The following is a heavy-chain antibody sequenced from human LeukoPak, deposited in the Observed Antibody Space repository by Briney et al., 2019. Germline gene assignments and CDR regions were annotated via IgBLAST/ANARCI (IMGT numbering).Heavy chain of an antibody. J-gene: IGHJ4*02. Sequence: GGSLRLSCAASGFTFSSYGMSWVRQAPGKGLEWVSAISGSGGSTYYADSVKGRFTISRGNSKNTLYLQMSSLRAEDTAVYYCAGCGGDCSTSDYWGQGTLVTVSS. CDR3: AGCGGDCSTSDY. V-gene: IGHV3-23*01. CDR2: ISGSGGST. CDR1: GFTFSSYG. D-gene: IGHD2-21*02.